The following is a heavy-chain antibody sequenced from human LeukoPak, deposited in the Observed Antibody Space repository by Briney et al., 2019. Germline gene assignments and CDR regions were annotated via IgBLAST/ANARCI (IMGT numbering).Heavy chain of an antibody. CDR3: AREGPAGYSSSTAVYYYYYGMDV. CDR2: IKQDGSEK. D-gene: IGHD6-6*01. V-gene: IGHV3-7*01. J-gene: IGHJ6*02. CDR1: GFTFSSYA. Sequence: GGSLRLSCAASGFTFSSYAMSWVRQAPGKGLEWVANIKQDGSEKYYVDSVKGRFTISRDNAKNSLYLQMNSLRAEDTAVYYCAREGPAGYSSSTAVYYYYYGMDVWGQGTTVTVSS.